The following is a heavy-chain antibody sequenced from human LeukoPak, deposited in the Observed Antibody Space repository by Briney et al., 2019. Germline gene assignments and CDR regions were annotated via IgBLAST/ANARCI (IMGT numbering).Heavy chain of an antibody. CDR2: IYHSGST. J-gene: IGHJ4*02. V-gene: IGHV4-39*07. D-gene: IGHD5-12*01. Sequence: PSETLSLTCTVSGGSIRSSYYYWGWIRQPPGKGLEWIGSIYHSGSTYYNPSLKSRVTISVDRSKNQFSLKLSSVTAADTAVYYCARGRVGYVFDYWGQGTLVTVSS. CDR1: GGSIRSSYYY. CDR3: ARGRVGYVFDY.